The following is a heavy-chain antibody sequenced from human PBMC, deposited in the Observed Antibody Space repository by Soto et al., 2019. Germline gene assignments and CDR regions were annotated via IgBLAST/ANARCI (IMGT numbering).Heavy chain of an antibody. V-gene: IGHV1-69*13. CDR2: IIPIFGTA. CDR3: ARWDSDSSPLRSGYFDY. CDR1: GGTFSSYS. D-gene: IGHD6-25*01. Sequence: SVEVSCKASGGTFSSYSISWVRQAPGQGLEWMGGIIPIFGTANYAQKFQGRVTITADESTSTAYMELSSLRSEDTAVYYCARWDSDSSPLRSGYFDYWGQGTLVTVSS. J-gene: IGHJ4*02.